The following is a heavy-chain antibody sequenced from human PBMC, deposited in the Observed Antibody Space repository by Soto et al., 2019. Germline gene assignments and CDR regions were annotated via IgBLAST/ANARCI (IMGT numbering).Heavy chain of an antibody. J-gene: IGHJ6*02. CDR3: ARDRIEVTTSYYYGMDV. D-gene: IGHD2-21*02. Sequence: GGSLRLSCAASGFTFSSYGMHWVRQAPGKGLEWVAVISYDGSNKYYADSVKGRFTISRDNSKNTLYLQMNSLRAEDTAVYYCARDRIEVTTSYYYGMDVWGQGTTVTVSS. CDR1: GFTFSSYG. V-gene: IGHV3-30*03. CDR2: ISYDGSNK.